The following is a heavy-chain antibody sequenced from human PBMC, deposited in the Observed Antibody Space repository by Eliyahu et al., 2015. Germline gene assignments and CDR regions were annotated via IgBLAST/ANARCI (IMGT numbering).Heavy chain of an antibody. J-gene: IGHJ6*02. CDR3: ARTGVVSNFYFYYGLDV. Sequence: QVKLQESGPGLVKPSETLSLTCSVTGDSISTYFWSWVRQFPGKELEWIGYVNYQGKTKYNPSLKSRVTISVDTSNNQFSLKLISVTAADTAVYYCARTGVVSNFYFYYGLDVWGQGTSVTVS. D-gene: IGHD7-27*01. V-gene: IGHV4-59*01. CDR1: GDSISTYF. CDR2: VNYQGKT.